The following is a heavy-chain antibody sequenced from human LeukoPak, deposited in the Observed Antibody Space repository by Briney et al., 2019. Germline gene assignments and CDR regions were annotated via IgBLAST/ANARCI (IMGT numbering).Heavy chain of an antibody. Sequence: GASVKVSCKASGGTFSSYAISWVRQAPGRGLEWMGGIIPIFGTANYAQKFQGRVTITADESTSTAYMELSSLRSEDTAVYYCARSLYCGGDCYSGDYWGQGTLVTVSS. V-gene: IGHV1-69*01. CDR2: IIPIFGTA. CDR1: GGTFSSYA. CDR3: ARSLYCGGDCYSGDY. D-gene: IGHD2-21*02. J-gene: IGHJ4*02.